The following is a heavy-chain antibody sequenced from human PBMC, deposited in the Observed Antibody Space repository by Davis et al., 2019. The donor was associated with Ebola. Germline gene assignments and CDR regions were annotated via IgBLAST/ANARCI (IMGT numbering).Heavy chain of an antibody. J-gene: IGHJ4*02. D-gene: IGHD3-22*01. CDR3: ARALGTMIWYYFDY. Sequence: SETLSLTCTVSGGSISSGGYYWSWIRQHPGKGLEWIGYIYYSGSTYYNPSLKSRVTILVDTSKNQFSLKLSSVTAADTAVYYCARALGTMIWYYFDYWGQGTLVTVSS. CDR1: GGSISSGGYY. V-gene: IGHV4-31*03. CDR2: IYYSGST.